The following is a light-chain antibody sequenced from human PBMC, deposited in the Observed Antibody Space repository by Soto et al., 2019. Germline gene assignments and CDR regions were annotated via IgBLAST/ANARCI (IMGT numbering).Light chain of an antibody. CDR3: QQYGNWPPWT. V-gene: IGKV3-15*01. Sequence: EIVMTQSPVTLSVSPGERATLSCRASQSVSGDLAWYQQKPGQAPRLLIYGASTRATGIPARFSGSGSGTEFTLTIGSLQSEDFAVYYCQQYGNWPPWTFGQGTKVEVK. J-gene: IGKJ1*01. CDR2: GAS. CDR1: QSVSGD.